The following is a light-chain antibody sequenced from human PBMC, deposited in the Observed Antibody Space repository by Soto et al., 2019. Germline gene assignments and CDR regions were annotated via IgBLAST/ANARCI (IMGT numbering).Light chain of an antibody. CDR3: QQNGTSQWT. V-gene: IGKV3-20*01. CDR1: QSVSSSY. CDR2: GAS. Sequence: EIVLTQSPGTLSLSPGERATLSCRASQSVSSSYLAWYQQKPGQAPRLLIYGASSRATGIPDRFSGSGSGTDFTLTISRLEPEDFAVYYCQQNGTSQWTSAQG. J-gene: IGKJ1*01.